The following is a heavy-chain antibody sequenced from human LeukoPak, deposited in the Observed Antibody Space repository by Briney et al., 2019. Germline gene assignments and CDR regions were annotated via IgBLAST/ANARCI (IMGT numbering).Heavy chain of an antibody. J-gene: IGHJ4*02. D-gene: IGHD1-20*01. CDR2: ISHDGSNK. CDR1: GFTFSNYG. CDR3: AKGIPGTTGHDY. V-gene: IGHV3-30*18. Sequence: PGGSLRLSCAASGFTFSNYGMYWVRQAPGKGLEWVAVISHDGSNKHYGGSVKGRFTISRDSSKNTLFLQMNSLRVEDTAVYYCAKGIPGTTGHDYWGQGTLVTVSS.